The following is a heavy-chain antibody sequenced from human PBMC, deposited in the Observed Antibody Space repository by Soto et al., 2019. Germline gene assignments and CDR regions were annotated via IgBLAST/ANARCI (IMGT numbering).Heavy chain of an antibody. D-gene: IGHD3-10*01. Sequence: GGSLRLSCAASGFTFSSYGMHWVRQAPGKGLEWVPVIWCNGSNKYYADSVKGRFTISRDNSKNTLYLQMNSLRAEDTAVYYCAKSGAWHQYYFDYWGQGTLVTVSS. CDR3: AKSGAWHQYYFDY. CDR2: IWCNGSNK. CDR1: GFTFSSYG. V-gene: IGHV3-33*06. J-gene: IGHJ4*02.